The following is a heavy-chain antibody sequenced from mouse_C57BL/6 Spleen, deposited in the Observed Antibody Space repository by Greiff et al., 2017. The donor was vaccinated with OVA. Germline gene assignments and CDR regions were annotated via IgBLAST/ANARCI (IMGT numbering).Heavy chain of an antibody. D-gene: IGHD1-1*01. CDR1: GYTFTDHT. J-gene: IGHJ4*01. Sequence: VKLVESDAELVKPGASVKISCKVSGYTFTDHTIHWMKQRPEQGLEWIGYIYPRDGSTKYNEKFKGKATLTADKSSSTAYMQLNSLTSEDSAVYFCAGRVDYYAMDYWGQGTSVTVSS. CDR3: AGRVDYYAMDY. CDR2: IYPRDGST. V-gene: IGHV1-78*01.